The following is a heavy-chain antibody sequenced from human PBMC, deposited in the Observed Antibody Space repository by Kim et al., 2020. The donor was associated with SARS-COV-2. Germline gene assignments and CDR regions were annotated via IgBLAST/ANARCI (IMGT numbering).Heavy chain of an antibody. CDR1: GFTFSSYS. V-gene: IGHV3-21*01. CDR3: ARDQGFDWLPDDY. Sequence: GGSLRLSCAASGFTFSSYSMNWVRQAPGKGLEWVSSISSSSSYIYYADSVKGRFTISRDNAKNSLYLQMNSLRAEDTAVYYCARDQGFDWLPDDYWGQGTLVTVSS. J-gene: IGHJ4*02. CDR2: ISSSSSYI. D-gene: IGHD3-9*01.